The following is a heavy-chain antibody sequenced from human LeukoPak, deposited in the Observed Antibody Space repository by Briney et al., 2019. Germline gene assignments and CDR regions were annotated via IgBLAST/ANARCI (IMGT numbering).Heavy chain of an antibody. Sequence: GGSLTLSCAASGFTFSNAWMSWVRQAPGKGLEWVGRIKSKTDGGTTDYAAPVKGRFTISRDDSKNTLYLQMSSLKTEDTAVYYCTTEKVGGSGKRGYFDYWGQGTLVTVSS. CDR3: TTEKVGGSGKRGYFDY. J-gene: IGHJ4*02. V-gene: IGHV3-15*01. CDR2: IKSKTDGGTT. D-gene: IGHD1-26*01. CDR1: GFTFSNAW.